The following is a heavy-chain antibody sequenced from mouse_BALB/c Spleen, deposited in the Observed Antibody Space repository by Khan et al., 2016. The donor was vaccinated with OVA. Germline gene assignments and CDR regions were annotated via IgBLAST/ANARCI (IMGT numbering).Heavy chain of an antibody. D-gene: IGHD1-1*01. Sequence: VQLQQSGPGLVKPSQSLSLTCTVTGYSITSDYAWNWIRQFPGNKLEWMGFISYSGNTKYNPSLKSRFSITRDTSKNQFFLQLNSVTTEDTATYYCARVYGGDFDYWAKAPLSQSPQ. CDR3: ARVYGGDFDY. CDR1: GYSITSDYA. V-gene: IGHV3-2*02. CDR2: ISYSGNT. J-gene: IGHJ2*02.